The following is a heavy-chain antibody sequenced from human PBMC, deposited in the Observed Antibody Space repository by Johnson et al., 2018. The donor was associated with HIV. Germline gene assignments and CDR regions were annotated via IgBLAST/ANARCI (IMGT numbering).Heavy chain of an antibody. Sequence: VQLVESGGGLIQPGGSLRLSCAASGFTVSSNYMSWVRQAPGKGLEWVSVIYSGGSTYYADSVKGRFTISRDNSKNTLYLQMNSLRAEDTAVYYCATGEDLKWELRFVDAFDIWGQGTMVTVSS. CDR3: ATGEDLKWELRFVDAFDI. D-gene: IGHD1-26*01. V-gene: IGHV3-53*01. CDR2: IYSGGST. J-gene: IGHJ3*02. CDR1: GFTVSSNY.